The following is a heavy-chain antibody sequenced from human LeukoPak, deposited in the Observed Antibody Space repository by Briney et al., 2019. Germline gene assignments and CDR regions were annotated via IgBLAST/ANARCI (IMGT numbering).Heavy chain of an antibody. Sequence: SETLSLTCTVSGDFITAYYWSWIRQSPGKGLEWIGEINHSGGTNYNPSLESRVTISVDTSKNQFSLNLRSVTAADTAVYYCARGSDDYGDYYFFDYWGQGTLVTVSS. D-gene: IGHD4-17*01. CDR2: INHSGGT. CDR3: ARGSDDYGDYYFFDY. CDR1: GDFITAYY. J-gene: IGHJ4*02. V-gene: IGHV4-34*01.